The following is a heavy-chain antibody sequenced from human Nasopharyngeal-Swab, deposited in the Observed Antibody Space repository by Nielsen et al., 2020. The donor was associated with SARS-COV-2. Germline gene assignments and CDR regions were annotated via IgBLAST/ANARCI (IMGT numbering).Heavy chain of an antibody. CDR1: GGSISSSNW. CDR2: IYHSGST. J-gene: IGHJ4*02. D-gene: IGHD3-22*01. CDR3: ARVGYYDSSPLGP. Sequence: GSLRLSCAVSGGSISSSNWWSWVRQPPGKGLEWIGEIYHSGSTNYNPSLKSRVTISVDKSKNQFSLKLSSVTAADTAVYYCARVGYYDSSPLGPGGQGTPLPFSS. V-gene: IGHV4-4*02.